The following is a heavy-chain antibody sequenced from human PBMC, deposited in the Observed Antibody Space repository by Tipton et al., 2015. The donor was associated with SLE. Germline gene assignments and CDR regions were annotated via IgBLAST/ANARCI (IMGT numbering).Heavy chain of an antibody. Sequence: SLRLSCAASRFSFSSYAMHWVRQAPGKGLEWVAVISFDGTNGYYADSVKGRFTISRDNFKNTLYLQMNSLRAEDTAVYYCGRDAAAMDSYMEVWGKGTTVTVPS. D-gene: IGHD2-8*01. CDR1: RFSFSSYA. CDR3: GRDAAAMDSYMEV. V-gene: IGHV3-30*04. CDR2: ISFDGTNG. J-gene: IGHJ6*03.